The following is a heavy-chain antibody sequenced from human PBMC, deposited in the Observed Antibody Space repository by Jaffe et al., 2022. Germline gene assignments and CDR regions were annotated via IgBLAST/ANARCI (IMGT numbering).Heavy chain of an antibody. CDR2: IKQDGSEK. Sequence: EVQLVESGGGLVQPGGSLRLSCAASGFTINTYWMIWVRQAPGKGLEWVANIKQDGSEKYNVDVKGRFTISRDNAKNSLSLQMNSLRVDDTAVYYCVRGPHFGTYADYFDYWGRGTRVSVSS. J-gene: IGHJ4*02. V-gene: IGHV3-7*01. D-gene: IGHD1-1*01. CDR3: VRGPHFGTYADYFDY. CDR1: GFTINTYW.